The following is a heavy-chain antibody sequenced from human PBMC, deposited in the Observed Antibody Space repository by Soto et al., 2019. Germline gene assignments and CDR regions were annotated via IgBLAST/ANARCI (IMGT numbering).Heavy chain of an antibody. CDR3: ARGSDSGWELLWG. Sequence: LSLTCTVYGGPLSGYFWSWIRQPPGKGLEWIGEIHRSGSTNYSPSLKSRVTISADTSNSQFSLKLTSVTVADTAVYFFARGSDSGWELLWGWCRVTPVTFSS. V-gene: IGHV4-34*01. CDR2: IHRSGST. J-gene: IGHJ4*02. D-gene: IGHD1-26*01. CDR1: GGPLSGYF.